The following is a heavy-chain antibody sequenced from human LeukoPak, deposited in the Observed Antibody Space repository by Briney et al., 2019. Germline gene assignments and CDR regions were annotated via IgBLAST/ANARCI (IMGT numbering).Heavy chain of an antibody. V-gene: IGHV3-49*03. Sequence: GGSLRLSCTASRFTFGDYAMSWFRQAPGKGLEWVGFIRSKAYGGTTEYAASVKGRFTISRDDSKSIAYLQMNSLKTEDTAVYYCTRDHSSNYYDSSGHPDYWGQGTLVTVSS. J-gene: IGHJ4*02. CDR3: TRDHSSNYYDSSGHPDY. CDR2: IRSKAYGGTT. D-gene: IGHD3-22*01. CDR1: RFTFGDYA.